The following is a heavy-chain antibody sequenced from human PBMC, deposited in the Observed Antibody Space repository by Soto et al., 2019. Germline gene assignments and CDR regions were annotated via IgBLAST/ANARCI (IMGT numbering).Heavy chain of an antibody. CDR3: AKDSVFRVFGVVSYYFDY. CDR1: GFTFSSYA. CDR2: ISGSGGST. V-gene: IGHV3-23*01. D-gene: IGHD3-3*01. Sequence: GGSLRLSCAASGFTFSSYAMSWVRQAPGKGLEWVSAISGSGGSTYYADSVKGRFTISRDNSKNTLYLQMNSLRAEDTAVYYCAKDSVFRVFGVVSYYFDYWGQGTLVTVSS. J-gene: IGHJ4*02.